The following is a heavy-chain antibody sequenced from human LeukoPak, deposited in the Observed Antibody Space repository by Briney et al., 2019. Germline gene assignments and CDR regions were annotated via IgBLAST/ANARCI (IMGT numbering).Heavy chain of an antibody. CDR1: GFTFSSYG. CDR3: ARGHQQQLPNY. Sequence: GGSLRLSCAASGFTFSSYGMHWVRQAPGKGLEWVSSISSSSSYIYYADSVKGRFTISRDNAKNSLYLQMNSLRAEDTAVYYCARGHQQQLPNYWGQGTLVTVSS. CDR2: ISSSSSYI. V-gene: IGHV3-21*01. J-gene: IGHJ4*02. D-gene: IGHD6-13*01.